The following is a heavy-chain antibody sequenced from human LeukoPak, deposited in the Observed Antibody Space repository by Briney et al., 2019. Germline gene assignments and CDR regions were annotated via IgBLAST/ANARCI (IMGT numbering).Heavy chain of an antibody. CDR2: ISHTGSTI. V-gene: IGHV3-11*01. CDR1: GFTFSDYC. CDR3: VRRAHAFDI. Sequence: PGGSLRLSCAASGFTFSDYCMSWIRQAPGKGLEWVSYISHTGSTIYYADSVKGRITISRDNAKNSLYLQMNSLRAEDTAVYYCVRRAHAFDIWGQGTMVTVSP. J-gene: IGHJ3*02.